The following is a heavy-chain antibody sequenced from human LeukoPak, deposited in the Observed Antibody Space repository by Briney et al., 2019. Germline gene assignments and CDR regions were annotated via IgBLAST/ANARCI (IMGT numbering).Heavy chain of an antibody. CDR2: IKQDGSEK. CDR1: GCTFSSCW. J-gene: IGHJ3*02. Sequence: GGSLRLSCAASGCTFSSCWMSWVRQAPGKGLEWVANIKQDGSEKYYVDSVKGRFTISRDNAKNSLYLQMNSLRAEDTAVYYCARDQHCSGGSCYSRAFDIWGQGTMVTVSS. D-gene: IGHD2-15*01. CDR3: ARDQHCSGGSCYSRAFDI. V-gene: IGHV3-7*03.